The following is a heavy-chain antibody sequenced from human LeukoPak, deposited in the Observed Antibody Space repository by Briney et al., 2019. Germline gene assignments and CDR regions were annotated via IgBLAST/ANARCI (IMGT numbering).Heavy chain of an antibody. Sequence: SETLSLTCIVSGGSISSYYWSWIRQPAGKGLEWIGRIYTSGSTNYNPSLKSRVTMSVDTSKNQFSLKLSSVTAADTAVYYCARDLSRYGSGYYYYGMDVWGQGTTVTVSS. D-gene: IGHD3-10*01. J-gene: IGHJ6*02. CDR3: ARDLSRYGSGYYYYGMDV. CDR1: GGSISSYY. CDR2: IYTSGST. V-gene: IGHV4-4*07.